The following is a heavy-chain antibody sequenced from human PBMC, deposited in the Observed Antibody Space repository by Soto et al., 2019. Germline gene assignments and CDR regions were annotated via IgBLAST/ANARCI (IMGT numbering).Heavy chain of an antibody. D-gene: IGHD3-22*01. CDR3: ARVEDYYDSSGPDY. Sequence: ASVKVSCQASGYTFTSYGISWVRQAPGQGLEWMGWISAYNGNTNYAQKLQGRVTMTTDTSTSTAYMELRSLRSDDTAVYYCARVEDYYDSSGPDYWGQGTLVTVSS. V-gene: IGHV1-18*01. J-gene: IGHJ4*02. CDR1: GYTFTSYG. CDR2: ISAYNGNT.